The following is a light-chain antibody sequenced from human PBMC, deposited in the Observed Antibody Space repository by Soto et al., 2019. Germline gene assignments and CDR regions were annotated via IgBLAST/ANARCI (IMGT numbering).Light chain of an antibody. Sequence: DIQMTQSPSSLSASVGDRFTLTCRASQSISTYLNWYQQKPGKAPDLLIYTASNLESGVPSRFSGSGSGTDFTLTISSLQPEDFATYFCQQSYSRPRTFGQGTKV. CDR1: QSISTY. CDR3: QQSYSRPRT. V-gene: IGKV1-39*01. J-gene: IGKJ1*01. CDR2: TAS.